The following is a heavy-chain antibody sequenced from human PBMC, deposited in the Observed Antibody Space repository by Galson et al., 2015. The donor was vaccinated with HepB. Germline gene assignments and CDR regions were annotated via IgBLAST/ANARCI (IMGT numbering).Heavy chain of an antibody. V-gene: IGHV3-23*01. CDR3: ANLLGYYDSSGYLFDY. CDR1: GFTFSSYA. J-gene: IGHJ4*02. CDR2: ISGSGGST. Sequence: SLRLSCAASGFTFSSYAMSWVRQAPGKGLEWVSAISGSGGSTYYADSVKGRFTTSRDNSKNTLYLQMNSLRAEDTAVYYCANLLGYYDSSGYLFDYWGQGTLVTVSS. D-gene: IGHD3-22*01.